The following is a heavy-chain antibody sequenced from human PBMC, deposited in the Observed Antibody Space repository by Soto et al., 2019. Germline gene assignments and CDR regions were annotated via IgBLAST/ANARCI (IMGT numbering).Heavy chain of an antibody. CDR1: GFTFSSYG. D-gene: IGHD3-10*01. V-gene: IGHV3-30*18. Sequence: LRLSCAASGFTFSSYGMHWVRQAPGKGLEWVAVISYDGSNKYYADSVKGRFTISRDNSKNTLYLQMNSLRAEDTAVYYCAKDLRYGSGSYGLDYWGQGTLVTVSS. J-gene: IGHJ4*02. CDR2: ISYDGSNK. CDR3: AKDLRYGSGSYGLDY.